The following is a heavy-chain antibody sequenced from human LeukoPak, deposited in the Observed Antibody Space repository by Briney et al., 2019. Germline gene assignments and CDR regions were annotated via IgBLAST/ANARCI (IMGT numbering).Heavy chain of an antibody. V-gene: IGHV3-48*03. CDR1: GFTFSSYE. CDR2: ISSSGRTI. CDR3: ARVGCSGGSCYIDAFDI. D-gene: IGHD2-15*01. Sequence: GGSLRLSCAASGFTFSSYEMNWVRQAPGKGLEWVSYISSSGRTIYYADSVKGRFTISRDNAKNSLYLQMNSLRAEDTAVYYCARVGCSGGSCYIDAFDIWGQGTMVTVSS. J-gene: IGHJ3*02.